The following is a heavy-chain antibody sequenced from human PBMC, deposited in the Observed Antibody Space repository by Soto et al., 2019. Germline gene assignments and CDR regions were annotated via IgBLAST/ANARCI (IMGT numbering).Heavy chain of an antibody. V-gene: IGHV5-10-1*01. CDR3: AKHYDTGSANSFDV. Sequence: GESLKISCRGSGYTFTGYWISWVRQMPGKGLEWMGRVDPRESYVDYSPPFEGHVTISVDKAINTAFLQWSSLKASDTAMYYCAKHYDTGSANSFDVWGLGTMVTVSS. CDR1: GYTFTGYW. J-gene: IGHJ3*01. CDR2: VDPRESYV. D-gene: IGHD3-16*01.